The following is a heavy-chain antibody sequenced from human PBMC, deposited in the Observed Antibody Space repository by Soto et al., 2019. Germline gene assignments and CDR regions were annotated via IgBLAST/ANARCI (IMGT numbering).Heavy chain of an antibody. Sequence: EVQLVESGGGLVKPGGSLRLSCAASGFSLSDYSMNWIRQAPGKGQEWVASISSSSSFIHYAESMKGRFTICRDNAKNSLYLQMNSLSAEDTAVYYCAGSSDDGRDNWGQGSLVTVSS. D-gene: IGHD1-26*01. CDR3: AGSSDDGRDN. CDR2: ISSSSSFI. CDR1: GFSLSDYS. V-gene: IGHV3-21*01. J-gene: IGHJ4*02.